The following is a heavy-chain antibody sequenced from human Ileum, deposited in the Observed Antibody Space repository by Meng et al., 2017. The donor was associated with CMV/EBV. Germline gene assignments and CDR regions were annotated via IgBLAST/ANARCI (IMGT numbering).Heavy chain of an antibody. V-gene: IGHV3-33*08. CDR1: GFFFSNYP. Sequence: GESLKISCAASGFFFSNYPMTWVRQAPGKGLEWVAFMWLDGTERYNENIVRGRFVGSRDKSKNTVFLQLSSLRAGDTAVYYCVGHQGGPREGVRLVWGQGTLVTVSS. D-gene: IGHD3-10*01. CDR3: VGHQGGPREGVRLV. CDR2: MWLDGTER. J-gene: IGHJ4*02.